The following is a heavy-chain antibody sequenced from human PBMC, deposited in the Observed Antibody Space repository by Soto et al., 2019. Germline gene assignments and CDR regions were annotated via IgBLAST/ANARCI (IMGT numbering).Heavy chain of an antibody. Sequence: ASVKVSCKASGGTFSDYTISWVRQAPGQGLEWMGGIIPIFGTANYAQKFQGRVTITADKSTSTAYMELSSLRSEDTAVYYCVRDPDIAIPWYYGMDVWGPGTTATVSS. D-gene: IGHD5-18*01. CDR2: IIPIFGTA. J-gene: IGHJ6*02. CDR3: VRDPDIAIPWYYGMDV. CDR1: GGTFSDYT. V-gene: IGHV1-69*06.